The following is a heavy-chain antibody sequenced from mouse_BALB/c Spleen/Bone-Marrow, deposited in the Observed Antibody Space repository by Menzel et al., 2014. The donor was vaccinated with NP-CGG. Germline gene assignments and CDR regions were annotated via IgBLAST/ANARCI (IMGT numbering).Heavy chain of an antibody. V-gene: IGHV3-1*02. D-gene: IGHD3-3*01. CDR1: GYSISSGYT. J-gene: IGHJ4*01. Sequence: EVKLQESGPDLVKPSQSLSLTCTVTGYSISSGYTCHWIRQFPGNTLEWMAYIHYSGSTNYNPSLKSRISITRDTSKNQFFLQLNSVTTEDTATYFCSKGTYAMDSWGQGTSVTVSS. CDR2: IHYSGST. CDR3: SKGTYAMDS.